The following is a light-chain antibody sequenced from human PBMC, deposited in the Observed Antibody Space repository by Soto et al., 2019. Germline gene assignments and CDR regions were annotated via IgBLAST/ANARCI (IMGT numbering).Light chain of an antibody. Sequence: QSALTQPCSVSGSPGQSVTISCTGTNSDVGAYDFVSWFQQHPDKAPTMIIFDVAERPSGVPDRFSGSKSGNTASLTISGLQPEDEADYYCCTYVDTFNVLFGGGTKLTVL. V-gene: IGLV2-11*01. CDR1: NSDVGAYDF. J-gene: IGLJ2*01. CDR2: DVA. CDR3: CTYVDTFNVL.